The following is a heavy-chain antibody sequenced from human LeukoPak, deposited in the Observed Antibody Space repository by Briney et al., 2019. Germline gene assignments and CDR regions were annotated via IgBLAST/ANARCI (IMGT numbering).Heavy chain of an antibody. V-gene: IGHV3-23*01. CDR3: AKGGTAPPGHYYYYMDV. D-gene: IGHD5-18*01. J-gene: IGHJ6*03. Sequence: GGSLRLSCAASGFTFSSYAMSWVRQAPGKGLEWVSAISGSGGSTYYADSVKGRFTISRDNSKNTLYLQMNSLRAEDTAVYYCAKGGTAPPGHYYYYMDVWGKGTTVTVS. CDR1: GFTFSSYA. CDR2: ISGSGGST.